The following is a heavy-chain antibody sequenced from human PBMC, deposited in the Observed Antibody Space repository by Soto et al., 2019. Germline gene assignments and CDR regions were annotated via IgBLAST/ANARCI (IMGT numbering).Heavy chain of an antibody. J-gene: IGHJ4*02. Sequence: WGSLRLSCSASGFTFNSYAMHWVRQAPGKGLEFVSAISSYGADTYYADSVKGRFAISRDNSKNTLYLQMSSLRAEDTALYYCVKEGYMRSDWYGQFDYWGQGALVTVSS. CDR2: ISSYGADT. V-gene: IGHV3-64D*06. CDR1: GFTFNSYA. D-gene: IGHD6-19*01. CDR3: VKEGYMRSDWYGQFDY.